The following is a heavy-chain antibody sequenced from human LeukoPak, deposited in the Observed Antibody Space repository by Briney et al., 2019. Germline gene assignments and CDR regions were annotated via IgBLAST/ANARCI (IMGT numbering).Heavy chain of an antibody. D-gene: IGHD3-10*01. CDR2: IYRGGST. CDR3: ARGGAYGSGNHYRGGAFDI. CDR1: GFSVSDNY. Sequence: GGSLRLSCATSGFSVSDNYMTWVRQAPGKGLEWVSVIYRGGSTYYADSVKARFTISRDNSKNMVYLQMNSLRVEDTAVYYCARGGAYGSGNHYRGGAFDIWGQGTMVTVSS. J-gene: IGHJ3*02. V-gene: IGHV3-53*01.